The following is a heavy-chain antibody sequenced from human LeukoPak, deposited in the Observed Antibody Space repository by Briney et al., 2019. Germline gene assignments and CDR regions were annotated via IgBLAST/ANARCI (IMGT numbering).Heavy chain of an antibody. CDR2: ISYDGSNK. Sequence: GRSLRLSCAASGFTFSSYAMHWVRQAPGKGLEWVAAISYDGSNKYYADSVKGRFTISRDNSKNTLYLQMNSLRAEDTAVYYCARASPPLDYWGQGTLVTVSS. J-gene: IGHJ4*02. CDR1: GFTFSSYA. V-gene: IGHV3-30-3*01. CDR3: ARASPPLDY.